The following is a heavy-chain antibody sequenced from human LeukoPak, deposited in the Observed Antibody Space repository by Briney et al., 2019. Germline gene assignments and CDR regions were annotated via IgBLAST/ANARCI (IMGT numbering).Heavy chain of an antibody. Sequence: GGSLRLSCAASGFTFSSYWMSWVRQAPGKGLEWVANIKQDGSEKYYVDSVKGRFTISRDNAKNSLYLQMNSLRAEDTAVYYCAREVRDFWSGYFDYWGQGTLVTVSS. V-gene: IGHV3-7*01. CDR1: GFTFSSYW. J-gene: IGHJ4*02. CDR3: AREVRDFWSGYFDY. D-gene: IGHD3-3*01. CDR2: IKQDGSEK.